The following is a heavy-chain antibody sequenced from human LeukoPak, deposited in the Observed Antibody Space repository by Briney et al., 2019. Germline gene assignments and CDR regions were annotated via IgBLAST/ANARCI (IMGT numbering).Heavy chain of an antibody. J-gene: IGHJ4*02. CDR1: GFSFSSYS. V-gene: IGHV3-48*01. CDR2: IAYTNTI. CDR3: ARDAYSGYYFDY. D-gene: IGHD5-12*01. Sequence: GGSLRLSCTASGFSFSSYSMNWVRQAPGKGLEWVAYIAYTNTIHYADSVRGRFAISRDNAKNSLYLQMNSLRAEDTAVYYCARDAYSGYYFDYWGQGTLVTVSS.